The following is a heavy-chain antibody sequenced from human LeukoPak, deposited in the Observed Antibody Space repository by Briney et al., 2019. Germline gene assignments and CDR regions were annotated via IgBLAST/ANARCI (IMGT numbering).Heavy chain of an antibody. CDR2: ISAYNGNT. CDR3: ASLRYDILTGYYYGMDV. CDR1: GYTFTSYG. V-gene: IGHV1-18*01. Sequence: GASVKVSCKASGYTFTSYGISWVRQAPGQGLEWMGWISAYNGNTNYAQKLQGRVTMTTDTSTSTAYMELRSLGSDDTAVYYCASLRYDILTGYYYGMDVWGQGTTVTVSS. J-gene: IGHJ6*02. D-gene: IGHD3-9*01.